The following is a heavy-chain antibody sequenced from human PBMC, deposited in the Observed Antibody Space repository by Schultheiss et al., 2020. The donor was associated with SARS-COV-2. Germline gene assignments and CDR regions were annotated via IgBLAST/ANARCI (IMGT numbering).Heavy chain of an antibody. D-gene: IGHD5-18*01. CDR3: AAGYSYGPFDY. Sequence: GESLKISCAASGYTFENYAMSWVRQAPGKGLEWVSVIYSCGSTYYADSVKGRFTISRDNSKNTLYLQMNSLRAEDTAVYYCAAGYSYGPFDYWGQGTLVTVSS. CDR2: IYSCGST. V-gene: IGHV3-23*03. CDR1: GYTFENYA. J-gene: IGHJ4*02.